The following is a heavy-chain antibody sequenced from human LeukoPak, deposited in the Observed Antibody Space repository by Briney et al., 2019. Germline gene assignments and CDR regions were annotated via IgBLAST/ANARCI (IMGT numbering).Heavy chain of an antibody. CDR3: ARDRAAGSLFDY. CDR1: GFTFSTYG. CDR2: IYSGGST. J-gene: IGHJ4*02. V-gene: IGHV3-66*01. Sequence: GGSLRLSCAASGFTFSTYGMHWVRQAPGKGLEWVSVIYSGGSTYYADSVKGRFTISRDNSKNTLYLQMNSLRAEDTAVYYCARDRAAGSLFDYWGQGTLVTVSS. D-gene: IGHD6-13*01.